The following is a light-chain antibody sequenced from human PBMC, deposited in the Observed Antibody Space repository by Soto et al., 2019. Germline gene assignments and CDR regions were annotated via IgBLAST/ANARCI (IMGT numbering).Light chain of an antibody. CDR2: GAS. CDR1: QSVSSS. CDR3: QQYNNWPFT. V-gene: IGKV3-15*01. J-gene: IGKJ4*01. Sequence: EIVMTQSPATLSVSPGERATLSCRASQSVSSSLAWYQQKPGQAPRLLIYGASTRDTGIPARFSGSGSGTEFTLTISSLQSEDFAVYYCQQYNNWPFTFGGGTKVEIK.